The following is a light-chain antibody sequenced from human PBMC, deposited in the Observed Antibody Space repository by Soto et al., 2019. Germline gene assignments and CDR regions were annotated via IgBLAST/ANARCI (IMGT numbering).Light chain of an antibody. Sequence: QSALTQPASVSGSPGQSITISCTGTSTDVGGYNYVSWYQHHPGKAPKLMIFEVSNRPSGVSHRFSGSKSGNTASLTISGLQAEDESDYYCSSYTSTTTVLFGGGTKLTVL. CDR2: EVS. V-gene: IGLV2-14*01. CDR3: SSYTSTTTVL. CDR1: STDVGGYNY. J-gene: IGLJ2*01.